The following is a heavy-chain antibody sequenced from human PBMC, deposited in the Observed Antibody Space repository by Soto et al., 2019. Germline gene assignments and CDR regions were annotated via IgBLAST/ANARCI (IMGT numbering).Heavy chain of an antibody. J-gene: IGHJ6*02. Sequence: GASVKVSCKASGYTFTSYGISWVRQAPGQGLEWMGWISAYFGNTNYAQKLQGRVTMTTDTSTSTACMELSSLRSEDTAVYYCARGDTAMAIGYYYYGMDVWGQGTTVTVSS. CDR3: ARGDTAMAIGYYYYGMDV. CDR2: ISAYFGNT. CDR1: GYTFTSYG. V-gene: IGHV1-18*01. D-gene: IGHD5-18*01.